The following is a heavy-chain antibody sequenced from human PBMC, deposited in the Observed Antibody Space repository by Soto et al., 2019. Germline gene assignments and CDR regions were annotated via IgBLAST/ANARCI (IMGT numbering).Heavy chain of an antibody. Sequence: PGESLKISCKGSGYIFTSYWIGWVRQMPGKGLEWMGIIYPGDSDTRYSPSFQGQVTISADKSISTAYLQWSSLKASDTAMYYCARSPPRGSHYVRGIDYWGQGPLLTVSS. CDR1: GYIFTSYW. CDR3: ARSPPRGSHYVRGIDY. D-gene: IGHD1-26*01. J-gene: IGHJ4*02. CDR2: IYPGDSDT. V-gene: IGHV5-51*01.